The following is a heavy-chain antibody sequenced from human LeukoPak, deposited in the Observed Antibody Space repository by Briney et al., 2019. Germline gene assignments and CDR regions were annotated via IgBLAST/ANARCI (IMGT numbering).Heavy chain of an antibody. Sequence: ASVKVSCKASGYIFTSYYMHWVRQPPGEGLEWMGIINPTGGSTSYAQKSQGRVTMTRDTSTSTVYMELSSLRSEDTAVYYCARDHYHKIHSVMVTAPDYWGQGTLVIVSS. CDR2: INPTGGST. D-gene: IGHD2-21*02. V-gene: IGHV1-46*01. CDR1: GYIFTSYY. J-gene: IGHJ4*02. CDR3: ARDHYHKIHSVMVTAPDY.